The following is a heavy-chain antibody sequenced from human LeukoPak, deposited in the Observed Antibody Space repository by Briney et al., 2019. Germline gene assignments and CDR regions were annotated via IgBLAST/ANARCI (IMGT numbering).Heavy chain of an antibody. J-gene: IGHJ3*02. CDR1: GFTVSSNY. V-gene: IGHV3-53*01. Sequence: GGSLRLSCAASGFTVSSNYMSWVRQAPGKGLEWVSVIYSGGSTYYADSVKGRFTISRDNSKDTLYLQMNSLRVEDTAVYYCASPSEDYGDYSDAFDIWGQGTMVTVSS. CDR3: ASPSEDYGDYSDAFDI. CDR2: IYSGGST. D-gene: IGHD4-17*01.